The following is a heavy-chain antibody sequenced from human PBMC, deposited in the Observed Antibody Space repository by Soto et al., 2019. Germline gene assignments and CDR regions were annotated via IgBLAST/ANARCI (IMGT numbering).Heavy chain of an antibody. CDR1: GFTFSSYE. V-gene: IGHV3-48*03. CDR2: ISSSGSTI. J-gene: IGHJ6*02. CDR3: ARDRRDTHYYYYGMDV. Sequence: PGGSLRLSCAASGFTFSSYEMNWVRQAPGKGLEWVSYISSSGSTIYYADSVKGRFTISRDNAKNSLYLQMNNLRAEDTAVYYCARDRRDTHYYYYGMDVWGQGTTVTVS.